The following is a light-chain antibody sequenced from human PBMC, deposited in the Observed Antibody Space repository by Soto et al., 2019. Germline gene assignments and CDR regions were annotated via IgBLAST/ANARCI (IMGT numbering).Light chain of an antibody. Sequence: QSVLTQPPSVSGAPGQRVTISCTGSSSNIGARYDVHWYQQLPGTAPKLLIYDDINRPSGVPDRFSGSKSGTSASLAITGLQAEDEAEYYCQSYDSSLSGALFGGGTKVTVL. CDR2: DDI. CDR1: SSNIGARYD. V-gene: IGLV1-40*01. J-gene: IGLJ2*01. CDR3: QSYDSSLSGAL.